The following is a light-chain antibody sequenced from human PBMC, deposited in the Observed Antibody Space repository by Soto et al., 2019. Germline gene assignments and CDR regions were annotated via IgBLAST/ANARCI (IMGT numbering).Light chain of an antibody. CDR1: QSVSSSY. CDR2: GAS. CDR3: QQYGSSPWP. J-gene: IGKJ1*01. Sequence: VGLSQSPCTLSLSPGERATLSCRASQSVSSSYLAWYQQKPGQAPRLLIYGASSRATGIPDRFSGSGSGTDFTLTISRLEPEDFAVYYCQQYGSSPWPFGQGTKVAIK. V-gene: IGKV3-20*01.